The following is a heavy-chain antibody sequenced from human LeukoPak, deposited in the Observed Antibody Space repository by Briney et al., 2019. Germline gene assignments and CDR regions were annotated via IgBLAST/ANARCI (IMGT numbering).Heavy chain of an antibody. CDR2: IKQDGSEK. CDR1: GFTFSSYA. CDR3: ARAGYSDYGDYGFDY. V-gene: IGHV3-7*01. J-gene: IGHJ4*02. Sequence: GGSLRLSCAASGFTFSSYAVSWVRQAPGKGLEWVANIKQDGSEKYYVDSVKGRFTISRDNAKNSLYLQMNSLRAEDTAVYYCARAGYSDYGDYGFDYWGQGTLVTVSS. D-gene: IGHD4-17*01.